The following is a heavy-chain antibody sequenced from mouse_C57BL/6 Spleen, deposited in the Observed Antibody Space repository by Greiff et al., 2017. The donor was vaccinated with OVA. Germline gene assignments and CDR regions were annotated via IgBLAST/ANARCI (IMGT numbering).Heavy chain of an antibody. Sequence: VQLQQPGAELVKPGASVKLSCKASGYTFTSYWMHWVKQRPGQGLEWIGMIHPNSGSTNYNEKFKSKATLTVDKSSSTAYMQLSSLTSEDSAVYYCARSEAYYSNYAFAYWGQGTLVTVSA. J-gene: IGHJ3*01. D-gene: IGHD2-5*01. CDR2: IHPNSGST. CDR3: ARSEAYYSNYAFAY. CDR1: GYTFTSYW. V-gene: IGHV1-64*01.